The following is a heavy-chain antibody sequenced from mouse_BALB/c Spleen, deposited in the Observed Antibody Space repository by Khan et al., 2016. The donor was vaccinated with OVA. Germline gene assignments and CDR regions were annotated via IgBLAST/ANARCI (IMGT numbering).Heavy chain of an antibody. CDR3: TSGGKFAY. CDR2: ISTYYGDA. Sequence: QVQLQQSGAELVRPGVSVKISCKVSGYKFTDYAMHWVKQSHAKGLEWIGVISTYYGDADYSQKFKGKATMTVDRSSSTAYLELARLTSEDAARYYCTSGGKFAYWGQGTLVTVSA. D-gene: IGHD1-1*02. V-gene: IGHV1S137*01. CDR1: GYKFTDYA. J-gene: IGHJ3*01.